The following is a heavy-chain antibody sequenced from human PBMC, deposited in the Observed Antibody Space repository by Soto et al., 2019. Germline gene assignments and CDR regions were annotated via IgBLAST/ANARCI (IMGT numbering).Heavy chain of an antibody. V-gene: IGHV1-18*01. CDR3: ATRSPAFDY. J-gene: IGHJ4*02. CDR2: ISTDKGKT. Sequence: QVKLVQSGPEVKKPGASVKVFCKPSGYTFTSFGISWVRQAPGQGLEWMGWISTDKGKTNYAQKFQGRVTMTTDTSTSTAYMELRSRRSDDTAVYYCATRSPAFDYWGQGTLVTVSS. CDR1: GYTFTSFG.